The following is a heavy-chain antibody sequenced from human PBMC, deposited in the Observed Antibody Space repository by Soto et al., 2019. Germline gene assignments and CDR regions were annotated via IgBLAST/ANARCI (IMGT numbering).Heavy chain of an antibody. J-gene: IGHJ4*02. V-gene: IGHV5-51*01. Sequence: GESLKISCKGSGYNFAGYWIAWVRQMPGKGLELMGIIYPSDSDTRYRPSFQGQVTTSADKSISSAYLQWSSLRASDTAMYYCARGGVSTRTFDYWGQGTPVTVSS. CDR1: GYNFAGYW. CDR2: IYPSDSDT. D-gene: IGHD3-3*01. CDR3: ARGGVSTRTFDY.